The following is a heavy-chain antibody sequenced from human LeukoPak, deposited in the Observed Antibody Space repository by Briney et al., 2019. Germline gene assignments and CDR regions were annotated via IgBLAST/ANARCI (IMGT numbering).Heavy chain of an antibody. J-gene: IGHJ4*02. V-gene: IGHV5-51*01. CDR1: GYNFTSYW. CDR2: IYPGDSDT. Sequence: GEPLKISCKGSGYNFTSYWIGWVRQMPGKGLEWMGIIYPGDSDTRYSPSFQGQVTISADKSISTAYLQWSSLKASDTAMYYCASGSFRSGWYGDYWGQGTLVTVSS. D-gene: IGHD6-19*01. CDR3: ASGSFRSGWYGDY.